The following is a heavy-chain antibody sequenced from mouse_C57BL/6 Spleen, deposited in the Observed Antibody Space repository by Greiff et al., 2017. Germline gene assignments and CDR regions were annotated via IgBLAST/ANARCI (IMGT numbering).Heavy chain of an antibody. Sequence: EVKVEESGGGLVQPGGSLSLSCAASGFTFTDYYMSWVRQPPGKALEWLGFIRNKANGYTTEYSASVKGRFTISRDNSQSILYLQMNALRAEDSATYYCARYGGAAYFDYWGQGTTLTVSS. CDR3: ARYGGAAYFDY. CDR1: GFTFTDYY. CDR2: IRNKANGYTT. J-gene: IGHJ2*01. V-gene: IGHV7-3*01.